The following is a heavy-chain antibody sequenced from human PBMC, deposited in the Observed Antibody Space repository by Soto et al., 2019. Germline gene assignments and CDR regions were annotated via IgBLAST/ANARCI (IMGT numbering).Heavy chain of an antibody. V-gene: IGHV3-23*01. CDR1: GFTFSSYA. D-gene: IGHD6-13*01. J-gene: IGHJ5*02. CDR2: ITGSGAGS. CDR3: AKAYSNSWPNDWFDP. Sequence: EVQLLESGGGWLQPGGSLRLSCAASGFTFSSYAMNWVRQAPGKGLEWVSGITGSGAGSYYSDSVKGRFTISRDNSKNTLYLQMNSLRAEDTAVYYCAKAYSNSWPNDWFDPGAREPWSPSPQ.